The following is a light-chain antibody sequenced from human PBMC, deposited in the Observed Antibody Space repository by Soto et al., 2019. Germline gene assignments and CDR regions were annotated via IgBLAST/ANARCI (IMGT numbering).Light chain of an antibody. J-gene: IGKJ2*01. CDR2: DAS. CDR1: QSVSSY. CDR3: QQRSNGPPS. V-gene: IGKV3-11*01. Sequence: EIVLTQSPATLSLSPGERATLSCRASQSVSSYLAWYQQKPGQAPRLLIYDASNRATGIPARFSGSGSGTDFTLTISSLEPEDFAVYYCQQRSNGPPSFGQGTKLEFK.